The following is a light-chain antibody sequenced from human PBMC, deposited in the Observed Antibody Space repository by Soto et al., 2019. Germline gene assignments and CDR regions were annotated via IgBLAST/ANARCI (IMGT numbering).Light chain of an antibody. V-gene: IGKV3-11*01. Sequence: EIVLTQSPATRSLSPGERATLSCRASQSVSSYLAWYQQKPGQPPRLIIYDASNRATGIPARFSGSGSGTDFTLTISSLEPEDVAVYYCQQRSNWPITFGQGTRLEIK. CDR2: DAS. CDR1: QSVSSY. CDR3: QQRSNWPIT. J-gene: IGKJ5*01.